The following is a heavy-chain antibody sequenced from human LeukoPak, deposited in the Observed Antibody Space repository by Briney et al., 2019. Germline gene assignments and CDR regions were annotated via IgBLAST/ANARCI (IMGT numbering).Heavy chain of an antibody. CDR2: ISYDGSNK. D-gene: IGHD5-12*01. Sequence: GGSLRLSCAASGFTFSSNGMHWVRQAPGKGLEWVAVISYDGSNKYYADSVKGRFTVSRDNSKNTLYLQMKSLRAEDTAVYYCAKGGGYEAQYYYYYLDVWGKGTTVTISS. J-gene: IGHJ6*03. V-gene: IGHV3-30*18. CDR3: AKGGGYEAQYYYYYLDV. CDR1: GFTFSSNG.